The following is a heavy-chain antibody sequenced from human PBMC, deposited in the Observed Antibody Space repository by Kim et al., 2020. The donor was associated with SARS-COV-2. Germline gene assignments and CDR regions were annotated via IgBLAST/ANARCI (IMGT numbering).Heavy chain of an antibody. CDR1: GFTFSSYA. D-gene: IGHD3-22*01. Sequence: GGSLRLSCAASGFTFSSYAMHWVRQAPGKGLEWVAVISYDGSNKYYADSVKGRFTISRDNSKNTLYLQMNSLRAEDTAVYYCARDGAVEMYYYDSSGYEDAFDIWGQGTMVTVSS. CDR2: ISYDGSNK. J-gene: IGHJ3*02. CDR3: ARDGAVEMYYYDSSGYEDAFDI. V-gene: IGHV3-30-3*01.